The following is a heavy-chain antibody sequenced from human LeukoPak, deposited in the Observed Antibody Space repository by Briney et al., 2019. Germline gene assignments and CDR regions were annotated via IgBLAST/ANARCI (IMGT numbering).Heavy chain of an antibody. CDR2: INPSGGST. Sequence: ASVSVSFTASGYTFTTYYIHWVRQAPGQGVAWMGMINPSGGSTSYAQQFQVRVTMTRDPSTSTVYMELSSLRSDDTAVYYCARNVGSGLDYWGQGTLVTVSS. V-gene: IGHV1-46*01. CDR3: ARNVGSGLDY. J-gene: IGHJ4*02. CDR1: GYTFTTYY. D-gene: IGHD1-1*01.